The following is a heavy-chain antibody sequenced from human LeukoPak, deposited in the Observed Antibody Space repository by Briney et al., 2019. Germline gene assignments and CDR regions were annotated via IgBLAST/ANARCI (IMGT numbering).Heavy chain of an antibody. CDR3: ARQQWLDGAYYFDY. D-gene: IGHD6-19*01. Sequence: GESLKISCKGSGFTFSTYNMNWVRHAPGKGLEWISSITSSSSYIYYADSVRGRFTISRDNAKNSLYLQMNSLRAEDTAVYYCARQQWLDGAYYFDYWGQGTLVTVSS. CDR2: ITSSSSYI. J-gene: IGHJ4*02. V-gene: IGHV3-21*01. CDR1: GFTFSTYN.